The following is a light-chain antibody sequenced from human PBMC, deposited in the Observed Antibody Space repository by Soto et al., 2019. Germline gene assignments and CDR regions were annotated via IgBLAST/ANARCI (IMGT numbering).Light chain of an antibody. Sequence: EIVLTQSPGTLSLSPGERATLSCRASQSVSSSYLAWYQQKPGQAPRLLIYGASSRATAIPDRFSGSWSGTDFTLTISRQEAEDFAVYYCQQYGSSPTFGQGTKVEIK. V-gene: IGKV3-20*01. J-gene: IGKJ1*01. CDR2: GAS. CDR1: QSVSSSY. CDR3: QQYGSSPT.